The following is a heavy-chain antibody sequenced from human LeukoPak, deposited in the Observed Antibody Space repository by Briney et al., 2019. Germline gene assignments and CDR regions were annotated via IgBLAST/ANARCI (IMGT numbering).Heavy chain of an antibody. J-gene: IGHJ4*02. Sequence: SETLSLTCAVYGGSFSGYYWSWIRQPPGKGLGWIGEINHSGSTNYNPSLKSRVTISVDTSKNQFSLKLSSVTAADTAVYYCARASIIAAATDYWGQGTLVTVSS. V-gene: IGHV4-34*01. CDR1: GGSFSGYY. CDR2: INHSGST. CDR3: ARASIIAAATDY. D-gene: IGHD6-13*01.